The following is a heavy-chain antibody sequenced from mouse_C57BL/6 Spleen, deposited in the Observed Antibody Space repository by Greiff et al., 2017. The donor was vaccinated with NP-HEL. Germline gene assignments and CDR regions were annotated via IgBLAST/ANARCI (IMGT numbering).Heavy chain of an antibody. CDR2: ISGGGGNT. D-gene: IGHD1-1*01. Sequence: VTLVESGGGLVKPGGSLKLSCAASGFTFSSYTMSWVRQTPEKRLEWVATISGGGGNTYYPDSVKGRFTISRDNAKNTLYLQMSSLRSEDTALYYCARQHYGSSPYAMDYWGQGTSVTVSS. CDR3: ARQHYGSSPYAMDY. J-gene: IGHJ4*01. CDR1: GFTFSSYT. V-gene: IGHV5-9*01.